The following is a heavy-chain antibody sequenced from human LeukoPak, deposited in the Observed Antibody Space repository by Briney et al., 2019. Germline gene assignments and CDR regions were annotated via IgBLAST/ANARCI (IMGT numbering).Heavy chain of an antibody. CDR1: GFTFSSYA. J-gene: IGHJ2*01. CDR3: EKNQNSVTYPNWYFDL. Sequence: GGSLTLSCAASGFTFSSYAKSWVRQPPGKGLEWVSAISGSGGSTYYADSVKGRFSIFRNNSKNTKYLQTNSLRAEDTAVYYCEKNQNSVTYPNWYFDLWGRGTLVTVSA. CDR2: ISGSGGST. D-gene: IGHD1-26*01. V-gene: IGHV3-23*01.